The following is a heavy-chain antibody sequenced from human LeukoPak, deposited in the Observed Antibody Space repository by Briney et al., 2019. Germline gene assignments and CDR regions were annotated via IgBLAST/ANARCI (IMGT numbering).Heavy chain of an antibody. J-gene: IGHJ4*02. CDR1: GGSISSSNW. Sequence: PSGTLSLTCAVSGGSISSSNWWSWVRQPPGKGLEWIGEIYHSGSTNYNPSLKSRVTISVDTSKNQFSLKLSSVTAADTAVYYCARGGVYSGYEYFDYWGQGTLVTVSS. V-gene: IGHV4-4*02. CDR2: IYHSGST. CDR3: ARGGVYSGYEYFDY. D-gene: IGHD5-12*01.